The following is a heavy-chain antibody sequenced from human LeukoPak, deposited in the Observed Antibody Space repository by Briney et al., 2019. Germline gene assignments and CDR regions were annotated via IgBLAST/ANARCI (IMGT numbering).Heavy chain of an antibody. Sequence: PSETLSLTCTVSGGSISSGGYYWSWIRQPPGKGLEWIGYVSYSGSTDSNPSLKSRLTISIDTSETQFSLKLTSVTAADTAIYYCASQGSDSGWFYFWGQGTLVTVSS. J-gene: IGHJ4*02. CDR3: ASQGSDSGWFYF. D-gene: IGHD6-19*01. V-gene: IGHV4-61*08. CDR1: GGSISSGGYY. CDR2: VSYSGST.